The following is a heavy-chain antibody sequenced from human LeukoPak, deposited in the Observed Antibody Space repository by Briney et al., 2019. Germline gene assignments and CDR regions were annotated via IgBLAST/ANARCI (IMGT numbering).Heavy chain of an antibody. CDR2: VSSSSSYI. CDR1: GFTFSSYS. V-gene: IGHV3-21*01. Sequence: PGGSLRLSCAASGFTFSSYSMNWVRQAPGKGLEWVSSVSSSSSYIYYADSVKGRFTISRDNAKNSLYLQMNSLRAEDTAVYYCARETKAAAGRRGYYYYYMDVWGKGTTVTVSS. CDR3: ARETKAAAGRRGYYYYYMDV. J-gene: IGHJ6*03. D-gene: IGHD6-13*01.